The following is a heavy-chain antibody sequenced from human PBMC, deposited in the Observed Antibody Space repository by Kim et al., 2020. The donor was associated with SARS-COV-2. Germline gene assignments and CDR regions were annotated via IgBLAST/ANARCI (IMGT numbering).Heavy chain of an antibody. CDR3: AREWWYSSSWYEVFRGMGV. Sequence: GGSLRLSCAASGFTFSSYWMSWVRQAPGKGLEWVANIKQDGSEKYYVDSVKGRFTISRDNAKNSLYLQMNSLRAEDTAVYYCAREWWYSSSWYEVFRGMGVWGQGTTFTVSS. CDR1: GFTFSSYW. D-gene: IGHD6-13*01. J-gene: IGHJ6*02. V-gene: IGHV3-7*03. CDR2: IKQDGSEK.